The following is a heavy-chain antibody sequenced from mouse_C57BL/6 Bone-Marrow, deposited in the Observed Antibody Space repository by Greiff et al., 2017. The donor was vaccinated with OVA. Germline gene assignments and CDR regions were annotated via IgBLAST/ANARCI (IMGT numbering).Heavy chain of an antibody. Sequence: VQLQQSGAELVRPGASVKLSCTASGFNIKDDYMHWVKQRPEQGLEWIGWIDPENGDTEYASKFQGKATITADTSSNTAYLQLSSLTYEDTAVYYCTTWSSVYFDYWGQGTTLTVSS. CDR2: IDPENGDT. J-gene: IGHJ2*01. CDR1: GFNIKDDY. V-gene: IGHV14-4*01. CDR3: TTWSSVYFDY.